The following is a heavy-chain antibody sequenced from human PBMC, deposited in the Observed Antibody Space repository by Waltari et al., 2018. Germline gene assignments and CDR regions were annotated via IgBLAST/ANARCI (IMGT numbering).Heavy chain of an antibody. CDR2: IYHSGTT. CDR3: ARWFHGDSPSHFDY. J-gene: IGHJ4*02. D-gene: IGHD2-21*02. CDR1: GSSFSSGYY. V-gene: IGHV4-38-2*01. Sequence: QVQLQESGPGLVKPSETLSLTCAVSGSSFSSGYYWGWIRQPPGKRLEFIGSIYHSGTTYYNPSLESRVTILLDTSKTQFSLMLRSVTAADTAVYFCARWFHGDSPSHFDYWGQGTLVTVSS.